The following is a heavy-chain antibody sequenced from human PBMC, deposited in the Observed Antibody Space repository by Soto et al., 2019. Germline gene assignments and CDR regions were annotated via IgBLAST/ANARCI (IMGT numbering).Heavy chain of an antibody. CDR3: ARHFPLRPAWLDP. J-gene: IGHJ5*02. V-gene: IGHV4-39*01. Sequence: SETLSLTCSVSGDFFSTTNYYWGWVRQPPGKGLEWIGSIYYSGSTYYNPSLKSRVTMSIDTFKKHFSLNLTSVTAADTAIYYCARHFPLRPAWLDPWGQGTLVTVSS. CDR2: IYYSGST. D-gene: IGHD4-17*01. CDR1: GDFFSTTNYY.